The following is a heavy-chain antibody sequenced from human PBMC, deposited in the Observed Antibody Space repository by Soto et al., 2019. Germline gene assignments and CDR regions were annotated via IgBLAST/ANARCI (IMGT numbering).Heavy chain of an antibody. J-gene: IGHJ5*02. CDR2: ISGSGGST. Sequence: PGGSLRLSCVASGFTFSSYAMSWVRQAPGKGLEWVSAISGSGGSTYYADSVKGRFTISRDNSKNTLYLQMNSLRAEDTAVYYCAKDNIVVVPAAMPNWFDPWGQGTLVT. D-gene: IGHD2-2*01. CDR3: AKDNIVVVPAAMPNWFDP. CDR1: GFTFSSYA. V-gene: IGHV3-23*01.